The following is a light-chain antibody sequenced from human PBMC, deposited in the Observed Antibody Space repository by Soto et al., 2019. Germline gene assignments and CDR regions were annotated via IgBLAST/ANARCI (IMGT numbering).Light chain of an antibody. Sequence: DIQMTQSPSCISGSXEARVTISXXASQGISSYLAWYQQKPGKAPKLLIYAASTLQSGVPSRFSGSGSGTEFTLTISSLQPDDFATYYCQHFNSYPWTFGQGTKVDIK. V-gene: IGKV1-9*01. CDR2: AAS. CDR1: QGISSY. CDR3: QHFNSYPWT. J-gene: IGKJ1*01.